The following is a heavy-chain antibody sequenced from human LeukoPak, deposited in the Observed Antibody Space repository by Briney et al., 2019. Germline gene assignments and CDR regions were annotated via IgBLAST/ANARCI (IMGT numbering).Heavy chain of an antibody. J-gene: IGHJ6*03. CDR2: IYYSGST. Sequence: SETLSLTCTVSGGSISSHYWSWIRQPPGKGLEWIGYIYYSGSTNYNPSLKSRVTISVDTSKNQFSLKLSSVTAADTAVYYCARASTAGYYYYYMDGWGKGTTVTV. V-gene: IGHV4-59*11. CDR1: GGSISSHY. CDR3: ARASTAGYYYYYMDG. D-gene: IGHD5/OR15-5a*01.